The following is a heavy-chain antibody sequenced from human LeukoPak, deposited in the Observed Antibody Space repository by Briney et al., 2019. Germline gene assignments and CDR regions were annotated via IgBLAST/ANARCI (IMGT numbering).Heavy chain of an antibody. CDR2: IIPILGIA. CDR1: GGTFSSYA. V-gene: IGHV1-69*04. CDR3: AADTSGYSYGPRFDY. J-gene: IGHJ4*02. Sequence: ASVKVSCKASGGTFSSYAISWVRQAPGQGLEWMGRIIPILGIANYAQKFQGRVTITADKSTSTAYMELSSLRSEDTAVYYCAADTSGYSYGPRFDYWGQGTLVTVSS. D-gene: IGHD5-18*01.